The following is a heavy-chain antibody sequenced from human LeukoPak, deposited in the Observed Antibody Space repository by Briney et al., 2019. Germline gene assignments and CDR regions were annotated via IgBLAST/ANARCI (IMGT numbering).Heavy chain of an antibody. D-gene: IGHD6-6*01. V-gene: IGHV1-69*13. CDR1: GGTFSSYA. J-gene: IGHJ4*02. CDR2: IIPIFGTA. CDR3: ARDDQSSSSVGY. Sequence: SVKVSCKASGGTFSSYAISWVRQAPGQGLEWMGGIIPIFGTANYAQKFQGRVTITADESTSTAYMELSSLRSEDTAVYYCARDDQSSSSVGYWGQGTLVTVSS.